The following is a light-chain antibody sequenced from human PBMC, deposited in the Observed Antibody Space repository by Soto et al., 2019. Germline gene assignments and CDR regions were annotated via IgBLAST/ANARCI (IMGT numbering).Light chain of an antibody. Sequence: EVVFTQSPATLSLSPGERATLSCRASQSIRTSLAWYQQKPGQAPRLVIFDASNRAKGVPARFGGSGSGTDFTHTINSLEPEDCAVYYCQQRNVWPPITFGQGTRLEIK. CDR3: QQRNVWPPIT. V-gene: IGKV3-11*01. CDR2: DAS. J-gene: IGKJ5*01. CDR1: QSIRTS.